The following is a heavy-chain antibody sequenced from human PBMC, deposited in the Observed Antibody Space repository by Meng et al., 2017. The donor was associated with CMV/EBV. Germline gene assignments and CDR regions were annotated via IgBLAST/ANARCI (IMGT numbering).Heavy chain of an antibody. D-gene: IGHD2-2*01. CDR1: SFSGYY. V-gene: IGHV4-34*01. CDR2: INHSGST. J-gene: IGHJ4*02. Sequence: SFSGYYWSWIRQPPGKGLEWIGEINHSGSTNYNPSLKSRATISVDTSKNQFSLKLSSVTAADTAVYYCARGRISHCSSTSCPGGFDYWGQGTLVTVSS. CDR3: ARGRISHCSSTSCPGGFDY.